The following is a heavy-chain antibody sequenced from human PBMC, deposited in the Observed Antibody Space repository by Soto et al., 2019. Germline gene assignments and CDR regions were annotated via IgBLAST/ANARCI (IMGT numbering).Heavy chain of an antibody. V-gene: IGHV5-10-1*01. J-gene: IGHJ6*02. D-gene: IGHD2-15*01. CDR2: IDPSDSYT. CDR3: ARHPTPGDYYYPLDV. Sequence: GEALKISCKGSGYSFTSYWSSWVRQMPGKGLEWMGRIDPSDSYTNYSPSFQGHVTISADKSISTAYLQWSSLKASDTAMYYCARHPTPGDYYYPLDVWGQVTTVTVSS. CDR1: GYSFTSYW.